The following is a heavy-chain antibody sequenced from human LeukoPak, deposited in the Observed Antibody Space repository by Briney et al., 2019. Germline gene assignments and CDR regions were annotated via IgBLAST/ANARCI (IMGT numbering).Heavy chain of an antibody. CDR1: GFTFSSYA. Sequence: PGRSLRLSRAASGFTFSSYAMHWVRQAPGKGLEWVAVISYDGSNKYYADSVKGRFTISRDNSKNTLYLQMNSLRAEDTAVYYCARSIRGYSGYVPYYYYYYMDVWGKGTTVTVSS. J-gene: IGHJ6*03. CDR3: ARSIRGYSGYVPYYYYYYMDV. V-gene: IGHV3-30*04. D-gene: IGHD5-12*01. CDR2: ISYDGSNK.